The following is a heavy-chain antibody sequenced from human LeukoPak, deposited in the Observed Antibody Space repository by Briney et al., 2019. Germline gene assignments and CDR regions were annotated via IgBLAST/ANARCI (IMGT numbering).Heavy chain of an antibody. J-gene: IGHJ6*02. V-gene: IGHV1-18*01. CDR3: ASGTPRYCSSTSCYVGNYYYYGMDV. Sequence: ASVKVSCKASGYTFTSYGISWVRQAPGRGLEWMGWISAYNGNTNYAQKLQGRVTMTTDTSTSTAYMELRSLRSDDTAVYYCASGTPRYCSSTSCYVGNYYYYGMDVWGQGTTVTVSS. CDR1: GYTFTSYG. CDR2: ISAYNGNT. D-gene: IGHD2-2*01.